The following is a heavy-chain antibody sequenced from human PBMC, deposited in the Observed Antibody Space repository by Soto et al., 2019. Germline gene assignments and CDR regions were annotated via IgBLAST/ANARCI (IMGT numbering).Heavy chain of an antibody. Sequence: QVQLQESGPGLVKPSETLSLTCTVSGGSISSYYWSWIRQPPGKGLEWIGYIYYRGSTNYNPSLRSRVTISVXTXXXQXXLKLSSVTAADTAVYYCARAGTTMVRGVISGWFDPWGQGTLVTVSS. CDR3: ARAGTTMVRGVISGWFDP. V-gene: IGHV4-59*01. CDR1: GGSISSYY. D-gene: IGHD3-10*01. J-gene: IGHJ5*02. CDR2: IYYRGST.